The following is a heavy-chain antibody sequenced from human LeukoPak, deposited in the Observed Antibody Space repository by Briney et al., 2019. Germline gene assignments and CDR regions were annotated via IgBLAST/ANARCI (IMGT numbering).Heavy chain of an antibody. CDR2: ISSSSSSYI. Sequence: GGSLRLSCAASGFTFNAFGMNWVRQAPGKGLEWVSSISSSSSSYIYYADSVKGRFTISRDNAKNSLYLQMNSLRAEDTAVYYCARGYGSGNSYWGQGTLVTVSS. D-gene: IGHD3-10*01. CDR1: GFTFNAFG. CDR3: ARGYGSGNSY. V-gene: IGHV3-21*01. J-gene: IGHJ4*02.